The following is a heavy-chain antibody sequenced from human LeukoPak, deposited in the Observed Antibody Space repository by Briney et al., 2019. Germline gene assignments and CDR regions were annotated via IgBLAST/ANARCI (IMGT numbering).Heavy chain of an antibody. J-gene: IGHJ5*02. Sequence: SQTLSLTCAISGDSVSSNSAAWNWIRQSPSRGLEWLGRTYYRSKWYNDYAVSVKSRITINPDTSKNQFSLKLSSVTAADTAVYYCARTSDIVVVVAAHNWFDPWGQGTLVTVSS. CDR1: GDSVSSNSAA. CDR2: TYYRSKWYN. CDR3: ARTSDIVVVVAAHNWFDP. D-gene: IGHD2-15*01. V-gene: IGHV6-1*01.